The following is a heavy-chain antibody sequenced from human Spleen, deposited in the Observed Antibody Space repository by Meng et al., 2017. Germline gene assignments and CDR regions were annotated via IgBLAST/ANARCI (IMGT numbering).Heavy chain of an antibody. CDR3: ARKRCNGGSCSLDN. J-gene: IGHJ4*02. Sequence: GGSLRLSCAASGFTFSSYGMHWVRQAPGKGLEWVAVIWYDGSNKYYADSVKGRFTISRDNSKNTLYLQMNNLRGEDTAVYYCARKRCNGGSCSLDNWGQGTLVTVSS. CDR2: IWYDGSNK. D-gene: IGHD2-15*01. V-gene: IGHV3-33*01. CDR1: GFTFSSYG.